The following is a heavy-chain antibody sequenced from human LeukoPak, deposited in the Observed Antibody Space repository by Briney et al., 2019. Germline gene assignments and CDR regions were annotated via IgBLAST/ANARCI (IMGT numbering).Heavy chain of an antibody. CDR1: GFTFSSYS. CDR3: ARDRCRSGGSCYSDY. CDR2: ISSSSSYI. V-gene: IGHV3-21*01. J-gene: IGHJ4*02. D-gene: IGHD2-15*01. Sequence: GGSLRLSCAASGFTFSSYSMNWVRQAPGKGLDWVSSISSSSSYIYCADSVKGRFTISRDNAKNSLYLQMNSLRAEDTAVYYCARDRCRSGGSCYSDYWGQGTLVTVSS.